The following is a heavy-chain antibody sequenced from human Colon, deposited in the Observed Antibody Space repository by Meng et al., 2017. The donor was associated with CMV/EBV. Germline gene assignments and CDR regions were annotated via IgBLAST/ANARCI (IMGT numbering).Heavy chain of an antibody. CDR2: ISDSGSTI. Sequence: GGSLRLSCMASGFGFSNYEMNWVRQAPGQGLEWISYISDSGSTIYYADSVRGRFTISRDNARNSLYLFMNTLRAEGTAVYYCARVGSSSGFDYWGLGTLVTVSS. D-gene: IGHD6-6*01. V-gene: IGHV3-48*03. J-gene: IGHJ4*02. CDR1: GFGFSNYE. CDR3: ARVGSSSGFDY.